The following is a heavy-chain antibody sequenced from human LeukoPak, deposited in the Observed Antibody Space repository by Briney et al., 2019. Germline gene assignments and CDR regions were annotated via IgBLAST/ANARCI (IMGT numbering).Heavy chain of an antibody. J-gene: IGHJ4*02. CDR2: INQDGGKE. CDR1: GFTFTNYW. CDR3: ARHTLWRFDY. V-gene: IGHV3-7*01. D-gene: IGHD1-1*01. Sequence: GGSLRLSCAAYGFTFTNYWLTWVRQAPGKGLEWVANINQDGGKEYYVDSVKGRFTISRDNAKDFLYVQINSLRAEDTAVYCGARHTLWRFDYWGQGALVTVSS.